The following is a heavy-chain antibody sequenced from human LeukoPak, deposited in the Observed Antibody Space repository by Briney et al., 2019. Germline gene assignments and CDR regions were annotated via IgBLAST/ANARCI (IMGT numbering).Heavy chain of an antibody. CDR2: ISSSSSTI. V-gene: IGHV3-48*02. CDR3: ARDLPVGYYGSGSYYDY. J-gene: IGHJ4*02. D-gene: IGHD3-10*01. CDR1: GFTFSSYG. Sequence: GGSLRLSCAASGFTFSSYGMIWVRQAPGKGLEWISYISSSSSTIYYADSVKGRFTISRDNAKNSLYLQMNSLRDEDTAVYYCARDLPVGYYGSGSYYDYWGQGTLVTVSS.